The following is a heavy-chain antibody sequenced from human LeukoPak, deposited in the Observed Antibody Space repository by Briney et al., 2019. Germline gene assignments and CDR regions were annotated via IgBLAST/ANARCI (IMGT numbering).Heavy chain of an antibody. CDR1: GFIFSSSW. J-gene: IGHJ4*02. CDR3: ARRRYSGSSQHFDY. Sequence: GGSLRLSCAASGFIFSSSWMSWVRQAPGKGLEWVANIKQDGSEKYYVDSVKGRFTISRDNAKNSLYLQMNSLRAEDTAVYYCARRRYSGSSQHFDYWGQGTLVTVSS. D-gene: IGHD1-26*01. V-gene: IGHV3-7*01. CDR2: IKQDGSEK.